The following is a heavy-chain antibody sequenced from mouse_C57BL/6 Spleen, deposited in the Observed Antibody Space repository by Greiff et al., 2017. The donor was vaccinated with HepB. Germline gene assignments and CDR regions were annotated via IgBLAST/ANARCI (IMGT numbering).Heavy chain of an antibody. CDR3: ARHEGGRTSSYYGSSWGGYYFDY. D-gene: IGHD1-1*01. V-gene: IGHV1-62-2*01. Sequence: VQLQESGAELVKPGASVKMSCKASGYTFTEYTIHWVKQRSGQGLEWIGWFYPGSGSIKYNEKFKDKATLTADKSSSTVYMELSRLTSEDSAVYFWARHEGGRTSSYYGSSWGGYYFDYWGQGTTLTVSS. CDR2: FYPGSGSI. J-gene: IGHJ2*01. CDR1: GYTFTEYT.